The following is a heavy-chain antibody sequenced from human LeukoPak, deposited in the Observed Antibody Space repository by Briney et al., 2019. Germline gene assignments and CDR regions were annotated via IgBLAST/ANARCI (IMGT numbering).Heavy chain of an antibody. Sequence: GGSLRLSRAASGFTFSIYSMNWVRQAPGKGRGCVSSISSSSSYIYYADSVKGRFTISRDNAKNSLYLQMNSLRAEDTAVYYCARDAYYGSGSYDYWGQGTLVTVSS. D-gene: IGHD3-10*01. J-gene: IGHJ4*02. CDR2: ISSSSSYI. CDR3: ARDAYYGSGSYDY. CDR1: GFTFSIYS. V-gene: IGHV3-21*01.